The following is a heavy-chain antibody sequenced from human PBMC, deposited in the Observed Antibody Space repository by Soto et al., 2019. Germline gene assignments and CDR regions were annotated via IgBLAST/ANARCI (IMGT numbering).Heavy chain of an antibody. CDR2: ISSTTNYI. CDR1: GFTFTRYS. J-gene: IGHJ6*02. V-gene: IGHV3-21*06. Sequence: PGGSLRLSCAASGFTFTRYSMNWVRQAPGKGLEWVSSISSTTNYIYYGDSMKGRFTISRDNAKNSLYLEMNSLRAEDTAVYYCAKDFKISGGHYGSLNYYYGMDVWGQGTTVTVSS. CDR3: AKDFKISGGHYGSLNYYYGMDV. D-gene: IGHD3-10*01.